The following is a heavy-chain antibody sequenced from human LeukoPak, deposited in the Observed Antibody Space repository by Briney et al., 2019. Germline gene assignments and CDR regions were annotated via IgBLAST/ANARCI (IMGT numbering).Heavy chain of an antibody. CDR3: ARYSSSSGGASHYLDY. J-gene: IGHJ4*02. CDR1: GFTFRSYW. D-gene: IGHD6-6*01. V-gene: IGHV3-74*01. CDR2: ISGDGSMT. Sequence: PGGSLRLSCAVSGFTFRSYWMHWVRQAPEKGLVWVSRISGDGSMTNYADSVKGRFTISRDNAKNTVYLQMNSLRAEDTAVYYCARYSSSSGGASHYLDYWGQGTLVTVSS.